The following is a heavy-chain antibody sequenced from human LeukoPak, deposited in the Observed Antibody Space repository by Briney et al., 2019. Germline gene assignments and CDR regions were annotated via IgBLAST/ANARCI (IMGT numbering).Heavy chain of an antibody. Sequence: KPSETLSLTCTVSGGSISSSSYYWGWIRQPPGKGLEWIGSIYYSGSTYYNPSLKSRVTISVDTSKNQFSLKLSSVTAADTAVYYCARGGFSSSSQVDYWGQGTLVTVSS. CDR1: GGSISSSSYY. CDR3: ARGGFSSSSQVDY. V-gene: IGHV4-39*07. D-gene: IGHD6-6*01. J-gene: IGHJ4*02. CDR2: IYYSGST.